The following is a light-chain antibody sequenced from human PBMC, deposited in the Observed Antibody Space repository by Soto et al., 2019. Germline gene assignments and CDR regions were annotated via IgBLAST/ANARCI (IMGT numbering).Light chain of an antibody. J-gene: IGKJ1*01. CDR3: QQYTNWPRT. CDR2: DAS. Sequence: ITHPPPALSASVRGRATLSCRASQSVSSNLAWYQQKPGQAPRLLIYDASTRATGIPARFSGSGSGTEFTLTISSLQSEDFAVYYCQQYTNWPRTFGRGTKVDIK. V-gene: IGKV3D-15*01. CDR1: QSVSSN.